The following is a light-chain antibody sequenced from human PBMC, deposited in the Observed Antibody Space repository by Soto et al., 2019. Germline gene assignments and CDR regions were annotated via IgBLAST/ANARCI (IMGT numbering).Light chain of an antibody. CDR2: DVN. CDR1: SGDVGGYNY. CDR3: GSYAGSYTVI. V-gene: IGLV2-11*01. J-gene: IGLJ2*01. Sequence: QSALTQPRSVSGSPGQSVTISCTGSSGDVGGYNYVSWYQQHPGKAPKLMIYDVNKRPSGVPARCSGSKSGNTASLTISGLQAEDEADYHCGSYAGSYTVIFGGGTKLTVL.